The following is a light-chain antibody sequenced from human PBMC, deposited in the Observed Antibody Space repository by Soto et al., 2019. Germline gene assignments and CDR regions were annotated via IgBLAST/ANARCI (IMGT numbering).Light chain of an antibody. CDR1: SSDVGSYNL. V-gene: IGLV2-23*01. Sequence: QSALTQPASVSGSPGQSITISCTGTSSDVGSYNLVSWYQQHPGKAPNLMIYEGSKRPLGVSNRIAGSQSGNTASLTISGLQAEYEADYYCCSYAGSSTLVFGGGTQLTVL. CDR3: CSYAGSSTLV. J-gene: IGLJ2*01. CDR2: EGS.